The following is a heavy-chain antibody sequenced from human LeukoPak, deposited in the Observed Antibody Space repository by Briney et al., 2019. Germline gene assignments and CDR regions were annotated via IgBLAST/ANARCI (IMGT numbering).Heavy chain of an antibody. J-gene: IGHJ3*02. Sequence: GGSLRLSCAASGFTFDDYAMHWVRQAPGKGLEWVSGISWNSGSIGYADSVKGRFTISRDNAKNSLYLQMNSLRAEDTALYYCAKESGFHDAFGIWGQGTMVTVSS. CDR2: ISWNSGSI. D-gene: IGHD5-12*01. CDR1: GFTFDDYA. CDR3: AKESGFHDAFGI. V-gene: IGHV3-9*01.